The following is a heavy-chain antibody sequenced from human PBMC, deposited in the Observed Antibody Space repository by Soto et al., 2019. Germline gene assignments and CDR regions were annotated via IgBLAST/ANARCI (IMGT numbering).Heavy chain of an antibody. CDR2: ISTRGSII. J-gene: IGHJ4*02. Sequence: QVQLVESGGGLVKPGGSLRLSCAASGFTFSDFYMTWIRQAPGKGLECVSYISTRGSIIHYADSVKGRFTTSRDNAKNSLYLQMNSLTAEDTAVYYCAREGVAFDHWGQGTLVTVSS. V-gene: IGHV3-11*01. CDR3: AREGVAFDH. D-gene: IGHD5-12*01. CDR1: GFTFSDFY.